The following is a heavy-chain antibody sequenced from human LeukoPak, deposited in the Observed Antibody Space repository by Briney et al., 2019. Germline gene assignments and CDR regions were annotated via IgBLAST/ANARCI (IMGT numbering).Heavy chain of an antibody. CDR3: ASDPFGGVN. CDR2: IYYSGST. V-gene: IGHV4-39*01. CDR1: GGSISSSSYY. J-gene: IGHJ4*02. Sequence: SETLSLTCTVSGGSISSSSYYWGWIRQPPGKGLKWIGSIYYSGSTYYNPSLKSRVTISVDTSKNQFSLKLSSVTAADTAVYYCASDPFGGVNWGQGTLVTVSS. D-gene: IGHD3-16*01.